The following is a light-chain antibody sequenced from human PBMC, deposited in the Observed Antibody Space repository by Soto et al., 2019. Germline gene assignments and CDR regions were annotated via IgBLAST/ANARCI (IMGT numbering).Light chain of an antibody. V-gene: IGLV2-14*01. CDR3: CSYTRTSNHYF. J-gene: IGLJ1*01. CDR2: EVR. Sequence: QSVLTQPASVSGSPGQSITISCTGTSSDIGGYDYVSWYQQRPGKAPKLMIYEVRYRPSGVSNRFSCSNSGNTASLTISGLQAEDEAVYYCCSYTRTSNHYFFGSGTKVTVL. CDR1: SSDIGGYDY.